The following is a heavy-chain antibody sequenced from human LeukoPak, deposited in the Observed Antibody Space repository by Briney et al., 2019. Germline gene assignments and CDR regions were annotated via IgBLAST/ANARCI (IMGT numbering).Heavy chain of an antibody. CDR1: GYTFTDYY. CDR3: ARANFLYCSSSTCLFDY. V-gene: IGHV1-2*02. CDR2: INPNDGDT. J-gene: IGHJ4*02. D-gene: IGHD2-2*01. Sequence: ASVKVSCKASGYTFTDYYMHWARQAPGQGFEWMGWINPNDGDTNYAQKFQGRVTMTRDTSISTAHMEVSRLRSDDTAVYYCARANFLYCSSSTCLFDYWGQGTLVTVSS.